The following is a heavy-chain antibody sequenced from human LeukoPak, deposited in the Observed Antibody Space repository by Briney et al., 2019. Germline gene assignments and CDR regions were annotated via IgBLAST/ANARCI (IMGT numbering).Heavy chain of an antibody. V-gene: IGHV3-48*03. CDR3: ARERITGTDY. CDR2: ISSSGSTI. D-gene: IGHD1-20*01. CDR1: GFTFSSYE. Sequence: PGGSLRLSCAASGFTFSSYEMNWVRQAPGRGLEWVSYISSSGSTIYYADSVKGRFTISRDNAKNSLYLQMNSLRAEDTAVYCCARERITGTDYWGQGTLVTVSS. J-gene: IGHJ4*02.